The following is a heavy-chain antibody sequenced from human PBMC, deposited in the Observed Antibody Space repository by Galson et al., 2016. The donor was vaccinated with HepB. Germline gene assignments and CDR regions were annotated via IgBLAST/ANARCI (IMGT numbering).Heavy chain of an antibody. Sequence: SVKVSCKASGGTFSNFAISWVRQAPGQGLEWMGGVVPIFDTTHYARRFQGRVTITADESTRSVYMELSSLTSEDTAVYYCARPPMDGLHDILTGADAFDIWGQGTMVTVSS. D-gene: IGHD3-9*01. V-gene: IGHV1-69*13. CDR2: VVPIFDTT. J-gene: IGHJ3*02. CDR1: GGTFSNFA. CDR3: ARPPMDGLHDILTGADAFDI.